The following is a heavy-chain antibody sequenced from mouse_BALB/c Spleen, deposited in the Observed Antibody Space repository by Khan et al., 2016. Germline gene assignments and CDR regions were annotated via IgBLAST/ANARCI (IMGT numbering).Heavy chain of an antibody. CDR3: ARYGNYEFFAF. J-gene: IGHJ3*01. CDR1: GYTFTNYG. CDR2: INTYTGEP. D-gene: IGHD2-1*01. V-gene: IGHV9-1*02. Sequence: QCQLVQSGPELKKPGETVKISCKASGYTFTNYGMNWVKQAPGQGLKWMGWINTYTGEPTYVDDFKGRFAFSLESSASTAYMQITNLTNEDMATYFCARYGNYEFFAFWGQGALVTVSA.